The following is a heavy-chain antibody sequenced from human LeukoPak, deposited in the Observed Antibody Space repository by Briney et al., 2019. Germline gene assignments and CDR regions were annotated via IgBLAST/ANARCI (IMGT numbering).Heavy chain of an antibody. V-gene: IGHV3-53*01. CDR1: GFIASSNH. CDR2: IYSGADT. J-gene: IGHJ4*02. Sequence: GGSLRLSCAASGFIASSNHMSCVREAPGKGLEWVSIIYSGADTYYADSVKGRFTVFRENSKNTVHLQMNSLRGEETAVYYCARGAAGGSGGIDYWGQGTLVTVSS. CDR3: ARGAAGGSGGIDY. D-gene: IGHD6-13*01.